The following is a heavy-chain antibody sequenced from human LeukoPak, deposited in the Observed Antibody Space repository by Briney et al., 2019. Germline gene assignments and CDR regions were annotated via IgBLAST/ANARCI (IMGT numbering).Heavy chain of an antibody. V-gene: IGHV1-69*04. CDR1: GGTFSSYA. CDR2: IIPILGIA. J-gene: IGHJ6*02. Sequence: SVKVSCKASGGTFSSYAISWVRQAPGQGLEWVGRIIPILGIANYAQKFQGRVTITADKSTSTAYMELSSLRSEDTAVYYCARDRDDYYYYGMDVWGQGTTVTVSS. CDR3: ARDRDDYYYYGMDV.